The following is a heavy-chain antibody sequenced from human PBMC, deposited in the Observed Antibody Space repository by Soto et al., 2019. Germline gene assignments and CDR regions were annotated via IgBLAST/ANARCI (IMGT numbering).Heavy chain of an antibody. Sequence: QVQLQESGPGLVKPSQTLSLTCTVSGDSISSGGYYWSWIRQPPGKGLEWIGYIYHNGNTYFNSSLKSRVSLSVDTSENQFTMELRSVTAADTALYYCARYRNYVLPFDFWGQGTLVTGSS. CDR1: GDSISSGGYY. J-gene: IGHJ4*02. CDR3: ARYRNYVLPFDF. D-gene: IGHD3-16*01. CDR2: IYHNGNT. V-gene: IGHV4-31*03.